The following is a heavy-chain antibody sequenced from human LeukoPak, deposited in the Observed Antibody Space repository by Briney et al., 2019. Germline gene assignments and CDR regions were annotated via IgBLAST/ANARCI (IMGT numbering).Heavy chain of an antibody. CDR2: ISGSGGTT. J-gene: IGHJ4*02. CDR1: GFTFSSYA. V-gene: IGHV3-23*01. CDR3: AKTLGGGFDY. Sequence: PGGSLRLSCAASGFTFSSYAMTWVRQAPGKGLQWVSGISGSGGTTYYTDSVKGRFTISRDNSENTLYLQMSSLRADDTAVYYCAKTLGGGFDYWGQGTLVTVSS. D-gene: IGHD4-23*01.